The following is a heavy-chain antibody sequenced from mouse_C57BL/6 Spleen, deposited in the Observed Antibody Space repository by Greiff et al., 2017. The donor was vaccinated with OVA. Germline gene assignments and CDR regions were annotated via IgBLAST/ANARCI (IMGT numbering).Heavy chain of an antibody. CDR3: ARFSSGLDY. D-gene: IGHD3-2*02. J-gene: IGHJ2*01. CDR1: GYTFTSYW. CDR2: IDPSDSYT. Sequence: QVQLQQPGAELVKPGASVKLSCKASGYTFTSYWMQWVKQRPGQGLEWIGEIDPSDSYTNYNQKFKGKATLTVDTSSSTAYMQLSSLTSEDSAVYYCARFSSGLDYWGQGTTLTVSS. V-gene: IGHV1-50*01.